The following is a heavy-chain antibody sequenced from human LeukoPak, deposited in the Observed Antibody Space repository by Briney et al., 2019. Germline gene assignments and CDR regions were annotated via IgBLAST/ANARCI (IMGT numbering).Heavy chain of an antibody. CDR1: GFTFDDYA. V-gene: IGHV3-9*01. Sequence: GGSLRLSCAASGFTFDDYAMHWVRHAPGKGLEWVSGISWNSGSIGYADSVKGRFTISRDNAKNSLYLQMNSLRAEDTALYYCAKSGVAAAVDYFDYWGQGTLVTVSS. CDR2: ISWNSGSI. CDR3: AKSGVAAAVDYFDY. D-gene: IGHD6-13*01. J-gene: IGHJ4*02.